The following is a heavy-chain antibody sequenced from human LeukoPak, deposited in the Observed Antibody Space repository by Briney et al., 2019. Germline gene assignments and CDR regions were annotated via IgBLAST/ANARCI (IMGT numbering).Heavy chain of an antibody. V-gene: IGHV4-39*07. CDR2: IYYSGST. CDR1: GGSIRSSSYY. CDR3: ARGGGSSTSCYNY. D-gene: IGHD2-2*02. Sequence: SETLSLTCTVSGGSIRSSSYYWGWIRQPPGKGLEWIGSIYYSGSTYYNPSLKSRVTISVDTSKNQFSLKLSSVTAADTAVYYCARGGGSSTSCYNYWGQGTLVTVSS. J-gene: IGHJ4*02.